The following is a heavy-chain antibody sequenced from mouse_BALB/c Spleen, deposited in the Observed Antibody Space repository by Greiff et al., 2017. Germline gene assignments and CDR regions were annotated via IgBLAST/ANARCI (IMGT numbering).Heavy chain of an antibody. J-gene: IGHJ2*01. D-gene: IGHD2-1*01. CDR1: GFNIKDTY. Sequence: EVQLQQSGAELVKPGASVKLSCTASGFNIKDTYMYWVKQRPEQGLEWIGRIDPANGNTKYDPKFQGKATITADTSSNTAYLQLSSLTSEDTAVYYCARLSSYGNYEGNWGQGTTLTVSS. V-gene: IGHV14-3*02. CDR2: IDPANGNT. CDR3: ARLSSYGNYEGN.